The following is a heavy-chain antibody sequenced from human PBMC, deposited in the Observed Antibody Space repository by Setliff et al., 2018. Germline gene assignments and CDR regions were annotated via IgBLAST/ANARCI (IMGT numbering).Heavy chain of an antibody. CDR3: ARTQGEQQLTHPYYYYYYMDV. D-gene: IGHD6-13*01. CDR2: TYDSGST. Sequence: SETLSLTCTVSGGPVTRTTTFWGWVRQTPGKGLEWIGSTYDSGSTYYNPSLNSRVTISEDTSKNQFSLRLTSVTAADTAAYYCARTQGEQQLTHPYYYYYYMDVWGKGTTVTVSS. J-gene: IGHJ6*03. CDR1: GGPVTRTTTF. V-gene: IGHV4-39*07.